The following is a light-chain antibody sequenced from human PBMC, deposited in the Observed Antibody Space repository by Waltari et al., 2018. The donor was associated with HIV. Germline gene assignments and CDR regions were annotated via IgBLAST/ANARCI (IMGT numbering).Light chain of an antibody. V-gene: IGLV1-44*01. Sequence: QSVLTQSPSASGTPGPRVTISCSGSISNIGGTPVSWYQHLPGTAPKLLIYSNNQRPSGVPDRFSGSKSGTSASLAISGLQSEDEADYYCAAWDANLNGRLFGGGTKLTVL. CDR1: ISNIGGTP. CDR3: AAWDANLNGRL. J-gene: IGLJ2*01. CDR2: SNN.